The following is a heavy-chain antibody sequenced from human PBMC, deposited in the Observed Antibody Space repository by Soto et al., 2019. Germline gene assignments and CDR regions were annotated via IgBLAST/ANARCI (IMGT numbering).Heavy chain of an antibody. V-gene: IGHV1-69*13. J-gene: IGHJ4*02. CDR3: ASSARYGFYGIYDY. Sequence: GASVKVSCKASGGTFSSYAISWVRQAPGQGLEWMGGIIPIFGTANYAQKFQGRVTITADESTSTAYMELSSLRSEDTAVYYCASSARYGFYGIYDYWGQGTLVTVSS. CDR1: GGTFSSYA. D-gene: IGHD5-18*01. CDR2: IIPIFGTA.